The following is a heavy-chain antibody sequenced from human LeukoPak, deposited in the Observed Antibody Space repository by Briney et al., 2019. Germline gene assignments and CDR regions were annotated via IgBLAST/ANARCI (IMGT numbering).Heavy chain of an antibody. CDR1: GFTFSSYA. V-gene: IGHV3-23*01. J-gene: IGHJ4*02. CDR3: AKMVTYPRSHFDN. CDR2: LSSSGDSA. D-gene: IGHD5-18*01. Sequence: PGGSLRLSCAASGFTFSSYAMSWVRQAPGKGLEWVSALSSSGDSAYFADSVKGRFSISRDNSKNTLYLQMSSLRPEDTAVYYCAKMVTYPRSHFDNWGRGTLVTVSS.